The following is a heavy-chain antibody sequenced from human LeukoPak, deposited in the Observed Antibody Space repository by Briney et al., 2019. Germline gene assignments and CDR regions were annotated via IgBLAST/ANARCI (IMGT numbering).Heavy chain of an antibody. V-gene: IGHV3-7*05. CDR1: GFSFSTYW. CDR2: IKQDGSEK. CDR3: ARDRDNITCPHDY. D-gene: IGHD2-15*01. J-gene: IGHJ4*02. Sequence: GGSLRLSCAASGFSFSTYWMSWVSQAPGKGLEWVANIKQDGSEKYYVDSVKGRFTISRDNAKRSLYLQMNSLRAEDTAVFYCARDRDNITCPHDYWGQGTLVTVSS.